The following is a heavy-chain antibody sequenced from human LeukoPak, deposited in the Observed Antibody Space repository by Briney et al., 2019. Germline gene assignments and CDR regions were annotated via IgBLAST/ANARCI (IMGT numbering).Heavy chain of an antibody. CDR2: IWYDGSKK. CDR1: GFTFSSFG. CDR3: ARGEQLEN. V-gene: IGHV3-33*01. J-gene: IGHJ4*02. Sequence: GGSLRLSCAASGFTFSSFGMHWVRQAPGKGLEWVAIIWYDGSKKYYADSLRGRFTISRDNSKNTLYLQMNSLRAEDTAVYYRARGEQLENWGQGTLVTVSS. D-gene: IGHD6-13*01.